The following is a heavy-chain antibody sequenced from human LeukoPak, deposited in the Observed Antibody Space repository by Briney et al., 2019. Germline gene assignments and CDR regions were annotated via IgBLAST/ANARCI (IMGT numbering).Heavy chain of an antibody. D-gene: IGHD4-17*01. J-gene: IGHJ3*01. V-gene: IGHV4-4*07. CDR3: ARVPPDYNDLHDALDL. CDR2: IHSSRTT. Sequence: SQTLSLTCTVSGVSMNYYFWNSIRQPAAEGLQWIGRIHSSRTTNYNPSLKSRGTMSIDMCKNQFYLRLTSVTAADTAVYYCARVPPDYNDLHDALDLWGQGTVVTVSS. CDR1: GVSMNYYF.